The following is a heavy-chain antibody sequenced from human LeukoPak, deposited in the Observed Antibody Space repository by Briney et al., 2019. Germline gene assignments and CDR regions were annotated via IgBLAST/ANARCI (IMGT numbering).Heavy chain of an antibody. V-gene: IGHV4-59*01. CDR3: ARSYSSWYSYSDY. CDR2: IYYSGST. D-gene: IGHD6-13*01. Sequence: SETLSLTCTVSGGSISSYYWSWIRQPPGKGLEWIGYIYYSGSTNYNPSLKSRVTISVDTSKNQFSLKLSSVTAADTAVYYCARSYSSWYSYSDYWGQGTLVTVSS. CDR1: GGSISSYY. J-gene: IGHJ4*02.